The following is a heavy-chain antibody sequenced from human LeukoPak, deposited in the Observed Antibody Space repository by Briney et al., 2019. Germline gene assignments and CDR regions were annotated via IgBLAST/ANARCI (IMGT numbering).Heavy chain of an antibody. CDR1: GFTFSSYR. J-gene: IGHJ5*02. CDR2: INSDGSST. V-gene: IGHV3-74*01. Sequence: GGSLRLSCAASGFTFSSYRMYWVRQAPGKGLVWVSRINSDGSSTTYADSVKGRFTISRDNAKNTLYLQMNSLRDEDTAVYFCARGQAGASWFDPWGQGTLVTVSS. CDR3: ARGQAGASWFDP.